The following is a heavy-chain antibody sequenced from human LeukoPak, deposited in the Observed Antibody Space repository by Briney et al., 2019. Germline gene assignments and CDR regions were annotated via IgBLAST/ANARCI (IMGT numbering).Heavy chain of an antibody. D-gene: IGHD6-19*01. Sequence: GPVRLSSKASRYTLTPYYMHSVRDTPRHGREGRGWINPISVGTNSAQKFQGRVTMTRDTSISTAYMKLSRLRSDDPAVYYCARATYSSGWYDYWGQGTLVTV. CDR3: ARATYSSGWYDY. CDR1: RYTLTPYY. V-gene: IGHV1-2*02. CDR2: INPISVGT. J-gene: IGHJ4*02.